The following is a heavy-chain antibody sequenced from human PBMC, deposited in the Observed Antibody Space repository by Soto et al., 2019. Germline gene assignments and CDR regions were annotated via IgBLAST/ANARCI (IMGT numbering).Heavy chain of an antibody. J-gene: IGHJ4*02. CDR1: GFSFSSYA. D-gene: IGHD3-16*01. CDR2: IWYDGRNK. Sequence: QVQLVESGGGVVQPGRSLTLSCAASGFSFSSYAMHWVRQAPGKGLEWVAVIWYDGRNKHYADSVKGRFTISRDNSKNTLYLQMNNLRAEDTAVYYCARGAAGGDLELSECPDSWGQGTLVTVSS. V-gene: IGHV3-33*01. CDR3: ARGAAGGDLELSECPDS.